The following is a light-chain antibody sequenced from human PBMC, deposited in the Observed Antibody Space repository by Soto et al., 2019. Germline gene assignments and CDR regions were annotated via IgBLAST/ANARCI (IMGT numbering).Light chain of an antibody. CDR2: AAS. V-gene: IGKV1-39*01. CDR3: QQSYTTPVT. CDR1: QSLSSY. Sequence: DIQMTQSPSSLSASVGDRVTITCRASQSLSSYLNWYQQKPGKAPKLLIYAASSLQSGVPSWFSGSGSGTDFTLTISSLQPEDFATYYCQQSYTTPVTFGGGTRVEIK. J-gene: IGKJ4*01.